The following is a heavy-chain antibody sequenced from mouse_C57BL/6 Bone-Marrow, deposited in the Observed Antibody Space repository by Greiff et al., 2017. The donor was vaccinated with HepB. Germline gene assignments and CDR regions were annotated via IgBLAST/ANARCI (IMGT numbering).Heavy chain of an antibody. J-gene: IGHJ2*01. CDR1: GFTFSDFY. D-gene: IGHD4-1*01. CDR2: SRNKANDYTT. Sequence: EVKLVESGGGLVQSGRSLRLSCATSGFTFSDFYMEWVRQAPGKGLEWIAASRNKANDYTTEYSASVKGRFIVSRDTSQSILYLQMNALRAEDTAIYYCARDPGEGFDYWGQGTTLTVSS. CDR3: ARDPGEGFDY. V-gene: IGHV7-1*01.